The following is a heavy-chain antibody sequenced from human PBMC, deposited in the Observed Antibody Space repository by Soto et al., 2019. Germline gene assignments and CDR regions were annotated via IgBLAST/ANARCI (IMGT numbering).Heavy chain of an antibody. J-gene: IGHJ5*02. Sequence: QVQPQESGPGLVKPSETLSLTCTVSGGSISSYYWSWIRQPPGKGLEWIGYIYYSGSTNYNPSLKSRVTISVDTSKNQFSLKLSSVTAADTAVYYCARVLGVGRDWFDPWGQGTLVTVSS. CDR1: GGSISSYY. CDR3: ARVLGVGRDWFDP. CDR2: IYYSGST. V-gene: IGHV4-59*01. D-gene: IGHD3-16*01.